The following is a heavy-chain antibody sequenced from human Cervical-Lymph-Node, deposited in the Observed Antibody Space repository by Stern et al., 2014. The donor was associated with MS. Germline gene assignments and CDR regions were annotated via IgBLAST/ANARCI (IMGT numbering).Heavy chain of an antibody. CDR3: ARDHPLEIIVVVPAAIPDGWFDP. CDR2: INTNTGNP. V-gene: IGHV7-4-1*02. Sequence: QLVQSGSELKKPGASVKVSCKASGYTFTSYAMNWVRQAPGQGLEWMGWINTNTGNPTYAQGFTGRFVFSLDTSVSTAYLQISSLKAEDTAVYYCARDHPLEIIVVVPAAIPDGWFDPWGQGTLVTVSS. J-gene: IGHJ5*02. D-gene: IGHD2-2*02. CDR1: GYTFTSYA.